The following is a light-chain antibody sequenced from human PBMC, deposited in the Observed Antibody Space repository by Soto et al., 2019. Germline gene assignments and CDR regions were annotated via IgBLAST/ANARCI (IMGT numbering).Light chain of an antibody. CDR3: QQYNSYSLFT. CDR1: QSISSW. V-gene: IGKV1-5*03. CDR2: KAS. J-gene: IGKJ3*01. Sequence: DIQMTQSPSTPSASVGDRVTITCRASQSISSWLAWYQQKPGKAPKLLIYKASSLESGVPSRFSGSGSGTEFTLTISSLQPDDFATYYCQQYNSYSLFTFGPGTKVDIK.